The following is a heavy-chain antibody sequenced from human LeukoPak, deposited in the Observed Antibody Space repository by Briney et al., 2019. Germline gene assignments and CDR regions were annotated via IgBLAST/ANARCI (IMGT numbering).Heavy chain of an antibody. D-gene: IGHD1-14*01. V-gene: IGHV1-69-2*01. CDR2: VDPEDDET. Sequence: ASVKISCKVSGYTFTDYYMHWVQQAPGKGLEWMGLVDPEDDETIYAEKFQGRVTITADTSTDTAYMELSSLRSEDTAVYYCANSEPDYYYYMDVWGKGTTVTVSS. CDR3: ANSEPDYYYYMDV. J-gene: IGHJ6*03. CDR1: GYTFTDYY.